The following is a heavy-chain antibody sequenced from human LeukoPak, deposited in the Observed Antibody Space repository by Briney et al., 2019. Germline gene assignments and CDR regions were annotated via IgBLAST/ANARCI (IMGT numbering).Heavy chain of an antibody. CDR1: GFTFSSYW. V-gene: IGHV3-74*01. CDR2: INSDGSST. J-gene: IGHJ6*03. Sequence: PGGSLRLSCAASGFTFSSYWMHWVRQAPGKGLVWVSRINSDGSSTSYADSVKGRFTISRDNAKNTLYLQMNSLRAEDTAVYYCARGGRMATINRYYYYMDVWGKGTTVTVSS. CDR3: ARGGRMATINRYYYYMDV. D-gene: IGHD5-24*01.